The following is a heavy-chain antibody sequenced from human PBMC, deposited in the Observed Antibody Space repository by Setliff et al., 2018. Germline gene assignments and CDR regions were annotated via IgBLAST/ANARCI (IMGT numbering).Heavy chain of an antibody. J-gene: IGHJ3*02. V-gene: IGHV3-7*01. CDR3: ARVTMIVLSRRAFDI. CDR1: GFTFSRYW. Sequence: PGGSLRLSCAASGFTFSRYWMSWVRQAPGKGLEWVANIKQDGSEKYYVDSVKGRFTISRDNAKNSLYLQMNSLRAEDTAVYYCARVTMIVLSRRAFDIWGQGTMVTVSS. CDR2: IKQDGSEK. D-gene: IGHD3-22*01.